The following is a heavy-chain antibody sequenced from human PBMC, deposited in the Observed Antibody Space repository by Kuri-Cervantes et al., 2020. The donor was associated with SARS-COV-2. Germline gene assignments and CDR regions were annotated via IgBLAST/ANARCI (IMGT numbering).Heavy chain of an antibody. CDR1: GFTFSSYA. V-gene: IGHV3-64*02. Sequence: GESLKSSCAASGFTFSSYAMHWVRQAPGKGLEYVSAISSNGGSTYYADSVKGRFTISRDNSKNTLYLQMGSLRAEDMAVYYCARDGSHDFWSAYWDYWGQGTLVTVSS. CDR2: ISSNGGST. D-gene: IGHD3-3*01. J-gene: IGHJ4*02. CDR3: ARDGSHDFWSAYWDY.